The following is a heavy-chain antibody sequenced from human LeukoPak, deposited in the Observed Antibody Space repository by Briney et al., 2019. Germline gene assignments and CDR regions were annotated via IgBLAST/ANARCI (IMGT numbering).Heavy chain of an antibody. Sequence: GGSLRLSCAASGLGFSSFSFNWIRQAPGKGLEWVSSITPTTSYIYYADSVRGRFTISRDNAKNSLYLQMNSLRAEDTAMYYCASFTVTTRKVQSTLVDYWGQGTLVTVSS. V-gene: IGHV3-21*01. J-gene: IGHJ4*02. CDR3: ASFTVTTRKVQSTLVDY. CDR2: ITPTTSYI. D-gene: IGHD4-17*01. CDR1: GLGFSSFS.